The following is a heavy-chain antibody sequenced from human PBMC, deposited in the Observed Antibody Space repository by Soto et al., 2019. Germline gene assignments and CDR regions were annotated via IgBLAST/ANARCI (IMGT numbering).Heavy chain of an antibody. D-gene: IGHD3-16*02. V-gene: IGHV4-34*01. Sequence: PSETLSLTCAVYGGSFSGYYWSWIRQPPGKGLEWIGEINHSGSTNYNPSLKSRVTISVDTSKNQFSLKLSSVTAADTAVYYCARTRYDYVWGSYRNVVWFDPWGQGTLVTVSS. CDR2: INHSGST. CDR1: GGSFSGYY. J-gene: IGHJ5*02. CDR3: ARTRYDYVWGSYRNVVWFDP.